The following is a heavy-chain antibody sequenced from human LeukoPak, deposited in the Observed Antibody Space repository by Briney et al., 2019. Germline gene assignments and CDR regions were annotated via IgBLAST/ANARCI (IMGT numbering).Heavy chain of an antibody. D-gene: IGHD2-8*01. J-gene: IGHJ2*01. Sequence: TGESLKISCKGSGYSFISYWIGWVRQMPGKGLEWMGIIYPGDSDTRYSPSFQGQVTISADKSLNTAYLQWSSLKASDTAMYYCARRDEGVDFWYFDLWGRGTLVTVSS. CDR1: GYSFISYW. CDR2: IYPGDSDT. V-gene: IGHV5-51*01. CDR3: ARRDEGVDFWYFDL.